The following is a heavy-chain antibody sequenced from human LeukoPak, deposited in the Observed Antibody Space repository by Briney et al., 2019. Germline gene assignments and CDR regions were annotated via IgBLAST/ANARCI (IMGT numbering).Heavy chain of an antibody. V-gene: IGHV4-4*07. CDR1: GGCISSYY. Sequence: SETLSLTCTVSGGCISSYYWSWIRQPAGKGLEWIWRIYTSGSTNYNPSLKSRVTMSVDTSKNQFSLKLSSVTAADTAVYYCAGTEDIVATIHDAFDIWGQGIMVTVSS. J-gene: IGHJ3*02. CDR2: IYTSGST. D-gene: IGHD5-12*01. CDR3: AGTEDIVATIHDAFDI.